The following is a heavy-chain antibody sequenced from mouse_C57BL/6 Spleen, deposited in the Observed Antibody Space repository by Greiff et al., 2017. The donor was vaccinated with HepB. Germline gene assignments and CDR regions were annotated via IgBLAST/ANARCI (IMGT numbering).Heavy chain of an antibody. V-gene: IGHV1-64*01. CDR3: ARENDGSIYWDFDV. J-gene: IGHJ1*03. Sequence: QVQLQQPGAELVKPGASVKLSCKASGYTFTSYWMHWVKQRPGQGLEWIGMIHPNSGSTNYNEKFKSKATLTVDKSSSTAYMQLSSLTSEDSAVYYCARENDGSIYWDFDVWGTGTTVTVSS. D-gene: IGHD1-1*01. CDR2: IHPNSGST. CDR1: GYTFTSYW.